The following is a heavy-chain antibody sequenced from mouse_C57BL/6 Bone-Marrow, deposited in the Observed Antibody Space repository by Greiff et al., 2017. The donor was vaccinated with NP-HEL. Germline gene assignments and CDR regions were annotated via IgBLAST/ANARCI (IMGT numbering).Heavy chain of an antibody. D-gene: IGHD1-1*01. CDR1: GYAFSSSW. J-gene: IGHJ4*01. CDR2: IYPGDGDT. Sequence: QVQLKQSGPELVKPGASVKISCKASGYAFSSSWMNWVKQRPGKGLEWIGRIYPGDGDTNYNGKFKGKATLTADKSSSTAYMQLSSLTSEDSAVYFCARSPLCDYYAMDYWGQGTSVTVSS. V-gene: IGHV1-82*01. CDR3: ARSPLCDYYAMDY.